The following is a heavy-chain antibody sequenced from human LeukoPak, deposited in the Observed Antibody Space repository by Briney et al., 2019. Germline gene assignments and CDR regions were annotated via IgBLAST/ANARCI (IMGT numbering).Heavy chain of an antibody. D-gene: IGHD1-26*01. CDR1: GFTFSSNT. J-gene: IGHJ4*02. V-gene: IGHV3-23*01. Sequence: GGPLRLSCAASGFTFSSNTMSWVRQAAGKGLEWVSGISGSGSSTYYADSVKGRFTISRDNSKNTLYLQMNSLRVADTAVYYCAKEVSGSYSPTDYWGQGTLVTVSS. CDR2: ISGSGSST. CDR3: AKEVSGSYSPTDY.